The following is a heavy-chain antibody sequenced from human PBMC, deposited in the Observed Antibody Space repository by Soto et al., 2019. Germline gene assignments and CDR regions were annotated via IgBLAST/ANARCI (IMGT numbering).Heavy chain of an antibody. CDR3: ARGGRGYCTNGVCSFFDY. D-gene: IGHD2-8*01. CDR2: INHSGST. CDR1: GGSFSGYY. Sequence: QVQLQQWGAGLLKPSETLSLTCAVYGGSFSGYYWSWIRQPPGKGLEWIGEINHSGSTNYNPSLKSRVTISVDTSKNQFSLELSSVTAADTAVYYCARGGRGYCTNGVCSFFDYWGQGTLVTVSS. J-gene: IGHJ4*02. V-gene: IGHV4-34*01.